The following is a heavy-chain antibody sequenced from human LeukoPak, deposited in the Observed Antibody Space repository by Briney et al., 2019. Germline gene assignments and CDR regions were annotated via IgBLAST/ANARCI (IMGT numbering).Heavy chain of an antibody. CDR2: ISSSSSTI. CDR3: ARKMDDILTGYNDY. CDR1: GFTFSSYS. J-gene: IGHJ4*02. V-gene: IGHV3-48*01. D-gene: IGHD3-9*01. Sequence: GGSLRLSCAASGFTFSSYSMNWVRQAPGKGLEWVSYISSSSSTIYYADSVKGRFTISRDNAKNSLYLQMNSLRAEDTAVYYCARKMDDILTGYNDYWGQGTLVTVSS.